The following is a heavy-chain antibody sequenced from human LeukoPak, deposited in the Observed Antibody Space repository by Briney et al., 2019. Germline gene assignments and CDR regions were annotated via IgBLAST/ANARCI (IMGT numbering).Heavy chain of an antibody. V-gene: IGHV3-23*01. CDR3: ARRGKVGLPTYFDY. J-gene: IGHJ4*02. CDR1: GFTFSTYA. CDR2: ISAYGEST. Sequence: GGSLTLSCKASGFTFSTYAMSWVPQAPGKGLQWVSSISAYGESTYHADSVKGRFTTSRDNSKDTLSLHMDSLRADDTAVYYCARRGKVGLPTYFDYWGQGTLVTVSS. D-gene: IGHD1-26*01.